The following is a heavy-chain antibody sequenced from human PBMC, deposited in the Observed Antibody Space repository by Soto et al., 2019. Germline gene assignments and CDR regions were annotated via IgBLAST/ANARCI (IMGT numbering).Heavy chain of an antibody. CDR1: GFTFSSYW. V-gene: IGHV3-74*01. Sequence: EVQLVESGGGLVQPGGSLRLSCAASGFTFSSYWMHWVRQAPGKGLVWVSHINSDGSNTRYADSVKGRFTISRDNAKNTLYLQMNSLRADDTGVYYCARDQGAVTTFDYWGQGTLVTVSS. CDR3: ARDQGAVTTFDY. CDR2: INSDGSNT. D-gene: IGHD4-17*01. J-gene: IGHJ4*02.